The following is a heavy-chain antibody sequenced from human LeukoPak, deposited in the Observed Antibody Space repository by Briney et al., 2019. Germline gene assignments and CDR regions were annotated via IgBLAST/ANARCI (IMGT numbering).Heavy chain of an antibody. J-gene: IGHJ4*02. CDR3: ARDFGDGATAFDY. V-gene: IGHV4-31*03. Sequence: SETLSLTCTVSGGSISSGGYYWSWIRQHPGKGLEWIGYIYYSGSTYHNPSLKSRVTISVDTSKNQFSLKLSSVAAADTAVYYCARDFGDGATAFDYWGQGTLVTVSS. CDR2: IYYSGST. CDR1: GGSISSGGYY. D-gene: IGHD3-3*01.